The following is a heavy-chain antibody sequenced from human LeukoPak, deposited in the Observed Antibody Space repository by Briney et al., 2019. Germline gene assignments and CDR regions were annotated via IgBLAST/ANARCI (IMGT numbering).Heavy chain of an antibody. J-gene: IGHJ4*02. CDR3: ARGYDSSGYYGIGYFDY. Sequence: WIRQPPGKGLEWIGSMYYSGSTYYNPSLKSRVTISVDTSKNQFSLKLSSVTAADTAVYYCARGYDSSGYYGIGYFDYWGQGTLVTVSS. V-gene: IGHV4-39*01. D-gene: IGHD3-22*01. CDR2: MYYSGST.